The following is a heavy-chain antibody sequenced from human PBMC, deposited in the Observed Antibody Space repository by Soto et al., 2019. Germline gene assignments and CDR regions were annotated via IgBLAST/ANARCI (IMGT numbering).Heavy chain of an antibody. J-gene: IGHJ5*02. Sequence: GGSLRLSCAASGFTFSSYAMSWVRKAPGKGLEWVSAISVSGGRTYYADSVKGRFTISRYNSKNTMYLQMNSLKAEDTAVYDCAEYSPGRMMGSFDPWGQGTLVTVSS. D-gene: IGHD2-15*01. V-gene: IGHV3-23*01. CDR3: AEYSPGRMMGSFDP. CDR1: GFTFSSYA. CDR2: ISVSGGRT.